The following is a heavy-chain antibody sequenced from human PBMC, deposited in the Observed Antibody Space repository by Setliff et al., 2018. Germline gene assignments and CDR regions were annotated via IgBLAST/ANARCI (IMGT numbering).Heavy chain of an antibody. V-gene: IGHV4-39*01. Sequence: SETLSLTCTLSGDSISRSTYYWGWIRQSPGKGLDWIGTVDRSGNTFYNPSLKSRVAMSVDKAKNQFSLNLRSVSAADTAIYYCAKHGEESKVTTYLASWGQGTLVTVSS. D-gene: IGHD4-17*01. CDR1: GDSISRSTYY. CDR3: AKHGEESKVTTYLAS. J-gene: IGHJ5*02. CDR2: VDRSGNT.